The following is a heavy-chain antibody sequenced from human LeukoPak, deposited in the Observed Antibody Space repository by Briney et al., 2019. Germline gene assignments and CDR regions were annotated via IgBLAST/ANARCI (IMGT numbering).Heavy chain of an antibody. CDR1: GFTFSSYS. V-gene: IGHV3-21*01. Sequence: GGSLRLSCAASGFTFSSYSMNWVRQAPGKGLEWVSSISTSSSYIYYADSMKGRFTISRDNAKNSLYLQMNSLRAEDTAVYYCARVRYYDFWSDIDYWGQGTLVTVSS. CDR2: ISTSSSYI. CDR3: ARVRYYDFWSDIDY. D-gene: IGHD3-3*01. J-gene: IGHJ4*02.